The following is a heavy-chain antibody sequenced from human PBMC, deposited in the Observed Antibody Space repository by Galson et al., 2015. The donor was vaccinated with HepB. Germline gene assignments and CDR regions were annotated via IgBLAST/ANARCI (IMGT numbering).Heavy chain of an antibody. CDR2: VNPKSGNT. CDR1: GYTFSGYY. V-gene: IGHV1-2*02. Sequence: KVSCKAAGYTFSGYYIHWVRQAPGQGLEWMGWVNPKSGNTNYAQKFQGRVTMTRDTSISTAYMELYRLRSDDSAMYYCARDTSIVVTGTHGMDVWGQGTTVIVSS. J-gene: IGHJ6*02. D-gene: IGHD4-23*01. CDR3: ARDTSIVVTGTHGMDV.